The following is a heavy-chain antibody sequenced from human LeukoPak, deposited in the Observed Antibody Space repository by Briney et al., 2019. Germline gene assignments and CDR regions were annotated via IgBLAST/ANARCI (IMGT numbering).Heavy chain of an antibody. Sequence: GESLKISCQGSGYNFPSYWIGWVRQMPGKGLEWMGIIYPGGSDTRYSPSFQGQVTISADKSISTAYLQWSSLKASDTAMYYCARSVGIAAAGWFDPWGQGTLVTVSS. D-gene: IGHD6-13*01. V-gene: IGHV5-51*01. CDR1: GYNFPSYW. CDR2: IYPGGSDT. J-gene: IGHJ5*02. CDR3: ARSVGIAAAGWFDP.